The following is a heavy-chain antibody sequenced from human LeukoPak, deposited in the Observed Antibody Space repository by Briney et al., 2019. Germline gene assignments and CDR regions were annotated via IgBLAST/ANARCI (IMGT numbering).Heavy chain of an antibody. V-gene: IGHV4-34*01. CDR2: INHSGST. CDR1: GGSFSGYY. D-gene: IGHD2-2*01. J-gene: IGHJ5*02. Sequence: PSETLSLPRAVYGGSFSGYYWSWIRQPPGKGLEWVGEINHSGSTNYNPSLKSRVTISVDTSKNQFSLKLSSVTAADTAVYYYARGQGVVLVPAARYYWFHPWGRGTRVSVS. CDR3: ARGQGVVLVPAARYYWFHP.